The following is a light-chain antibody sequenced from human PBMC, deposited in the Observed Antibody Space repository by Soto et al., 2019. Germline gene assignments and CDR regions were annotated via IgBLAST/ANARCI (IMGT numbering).Light chain of an antibody. CDR3: QQYSTYSRT. Sequence: DVQMTQSPSTLSASVGDRVTITCRASQSISTWLDWYQQKPGKAPKALIYKASSLDSGVPSRFSGSGSGTEFTLTISSLQPDDFATYYCQQYSTYSRTFGQGTKVEIK. CDR2: KAS. V-gene: IGKV1-5*03. CDR1: QSISTW. J-gene: IGKJ1*01.